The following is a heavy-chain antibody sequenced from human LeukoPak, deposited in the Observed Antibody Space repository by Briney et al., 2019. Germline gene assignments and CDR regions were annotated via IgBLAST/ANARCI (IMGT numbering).Heavy chain of an antibody. CDR3: ARDRGSSGNNYYFDY. Sequence: PSQTLSLTCSVSGGPISSYYWSWIRQPPGKGLEWIGDITYSGSTNYNPSLESRDTISLDTYKNQFSLKLTSVTAADTAVYYSARDRGSSGNNYYFDYWGQGTLVTASS. CDR1: GGPISSYY. V-gene: IGHV4-59*01. D-gene: IGHD6-19*01. CDR2: ITYSGST. J-gene: IGHJ4*02.